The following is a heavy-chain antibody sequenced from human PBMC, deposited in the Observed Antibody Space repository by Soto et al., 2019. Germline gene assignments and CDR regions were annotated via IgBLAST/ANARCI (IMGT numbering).Heavy chain of an antibody. CDR3: TTEWAHGS. V-gene: IGHV3-23*01. CDR1: GFTFSNYA. CDR2: INTSGGKT. D-gene: IGHD1-26*01. J-gene: IGHJ5*02. Sequence: EVQLLESGGGLVQPGGSLRLSCAASGFTFSNYAMTWVRQAPGKGLECVSTINTSGGKTHYADSVKGRFSVSRDNSKNTLSLQMKSPRAEATAVYYCTTEWAHGSWGQGTRVSVSS.